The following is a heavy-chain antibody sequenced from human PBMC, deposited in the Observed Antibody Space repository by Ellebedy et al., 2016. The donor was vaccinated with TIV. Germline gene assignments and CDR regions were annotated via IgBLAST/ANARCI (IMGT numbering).Heavy chain of an antibody. CDR2: GVQDDGNK. CDR1: GFTFNHYI. D-gene: IGHD1-7*01. V-gene: IGHV3-30*04. CDR3: TKDYRYGTTTEGFDI. Sequence: GESLKISCAASGFTFNHYIIHWVRQAPGKGLEWVAAGVQDDGNKYYADSVKGRFTISRDNTRNTLFLEMNSLRAEDTAVNYCTKDYRYGTTTEGFDIWGQGTMVTVSS. J-gene: IGHJ3*02.